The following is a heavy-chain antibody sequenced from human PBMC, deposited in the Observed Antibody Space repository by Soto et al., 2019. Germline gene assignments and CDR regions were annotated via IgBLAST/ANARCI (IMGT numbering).Heavy chain of an antibody. D-gene: IGHD2-2*01. CDR1: GGSFSAYH. Sequence: SETLSLTCAVSGGSFSAYHWTWIRQTPGKGLEWIGEISHSGSTNYKPSLKSRVTISADPSKKQFSLNLTSMTAADSGVYYCARGECSSNYCFTRWTLDIWGQGTVVTVSS. CDR3: ARGECSSNYCFTRWTLDI. J-gene: IGHJ3*02. V-gene: IGHV4-34*01. CDR2: ISHSGST.